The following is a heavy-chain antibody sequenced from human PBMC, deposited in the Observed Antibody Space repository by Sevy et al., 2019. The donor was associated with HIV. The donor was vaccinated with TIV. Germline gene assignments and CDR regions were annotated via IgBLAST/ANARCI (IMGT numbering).Heavy chain of an antibody. V-gene: IGHV3-7*01. Sequence: GGSLRLSCAASGFSFTWYWMSWVRQTPEKGLEWVANIKQDGSVTYYVDSVKGRFTISRDNARNFLFLQMNSLRAEDTARYYCVRAVAADGSFWGQGTLVTVSS. D-gene: IGHD6-13*01. CDR3: VRAVAADGSF. J-gene: IGHJ4*02. CDR1: GFSFTWYW. CDR2: IKQDGSVT.